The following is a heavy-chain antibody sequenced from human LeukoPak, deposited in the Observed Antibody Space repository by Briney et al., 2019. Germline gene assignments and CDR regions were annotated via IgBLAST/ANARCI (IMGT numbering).Heavy chain of an antibody. CDR2: ISGSGGST. V-gene: IGHV3-23*01. Sequence: PGGSLRLSCAASGFTFSSYAMSWVRQAPGKGLEWVSAISGSGGSTYYADSVKGRFTISRDNSKNTLYLQMNSLRAEDTAVYYCAKANIRGVIPTYFQHWGQGTLVTVSS. J-gene: IGHJ1*01. CDR1: GFTFSSYA. D-gene: IGHD3-10*01. CDR3: AKANIRGVIPTYFQH.